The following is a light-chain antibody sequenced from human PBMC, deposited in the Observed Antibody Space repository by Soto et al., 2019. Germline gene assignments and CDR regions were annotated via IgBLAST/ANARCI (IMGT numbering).Light chain of an antibody. Sequence: QSVLTQPPSASGTPGQRVTISCSGSSSNIGSNYVYWYQQLPGTAPKLLIYRNNQRPSGVPDRFSSSKSGTSASLAISGLRSEDEADYYCAARDDSLSVVVFGGGTKLTVL. CDR3: AARDDSLSVVV. V-gene: IGLV1-47*01. CDR1: SSNIGSNY. CDR2: RNN. J-gene: IGLJ2*01.